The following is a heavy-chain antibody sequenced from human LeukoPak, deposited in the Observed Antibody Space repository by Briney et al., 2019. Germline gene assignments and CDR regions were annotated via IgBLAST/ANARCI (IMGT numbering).Heavy chain of an antibody. CDR2: IWSDGSNK. V-gene: IGHV3-33*01. D-gene: IGHD3-10*01. CDR1: GFTFSNYG. Sequence: GGSLRLSCAASGFTFSNYGVHWVRQAPGKGLEWVAVIWSDGSNKYYADSVKGRFTISRDNSKNTLYLQMNSLRAEDTAVYYCARALFAGAFYGMDVWGQGTTVTVSS. J-gene: IGHJ6*02. CDR3: ARALFAGAFYGMDV.